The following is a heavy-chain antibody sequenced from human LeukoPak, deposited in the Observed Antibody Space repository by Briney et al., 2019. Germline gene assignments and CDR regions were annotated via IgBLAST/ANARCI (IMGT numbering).Heavy chain of an antibody. CDR2: IKSDGST. J-gene: IGHJ5*01. V-gene: IGHV3-74*01. CDR1: GFTFSSYW. Sequence: PGGSLRLSCEASGFTFSSYWMHWVRQTPGKGLMWVARIKSDGSTIYADSVQGRFTISRGNAKNMVYLQMNSLRDDDTAIYYCTRAITYFYGSVTYDWFDSWGQGTRVTVSS. CDR3: TRAITYFYGSVTYDWFDS. D-gene: IGHD3-10*01.